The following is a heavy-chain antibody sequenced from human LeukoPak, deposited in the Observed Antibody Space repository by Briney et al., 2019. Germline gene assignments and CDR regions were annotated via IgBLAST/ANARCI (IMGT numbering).Heavy chain of an antibody. J-gene: IGHJ3*02. D-gene: IGHD2-15*01. V-gene: IGHV1-8*01. CDR1: GYTFTSYD. CDR3: ARVVAEGDAFDI. Sequence: ASVKVSCKASGYTFTSYDINWVRQATGQGLEWMGWMNPNSGNTGYAQKFQGRATMTRNTSISTAYMELSSLRSEDTAVYYCARVVAEGDAFDIWGQGTIVTVSS. CDR2: MNPNSGNT.